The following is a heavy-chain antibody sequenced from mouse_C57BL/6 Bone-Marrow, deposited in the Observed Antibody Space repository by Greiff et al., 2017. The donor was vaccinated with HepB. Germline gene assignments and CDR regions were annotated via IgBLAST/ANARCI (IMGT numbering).Heavy chain of an antibody. V-gene: IGHV5-12*01. D-gene: IGHD1-1*01. CDR2: ISNGGGST. J-gene: IGHJ2*01. CDR1: GFTFSDYY. Sequence: EVTLVESGGGLVQPGGSLKLSCAASGFTFSDYYMYWVRQTPEKRLEWVAYISNGGGSTYYPDTVKGRFTISRDNAKNTLYLQMSRLKSEDTAMYYCARQGTTVVYFDYWGQGTTLTVSS. CDR3: ARQGTTVVYFDY.